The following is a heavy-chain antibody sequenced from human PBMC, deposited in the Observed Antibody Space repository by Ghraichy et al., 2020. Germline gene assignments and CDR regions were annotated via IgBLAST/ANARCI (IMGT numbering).Heavy chain of an antibody. V-gene: IGHV3-74*01. Sequence: GESLNISCVASGFTFSSYWMHWVRQAPGKGLVWVSRINSDGSGTSYADSVKGRFTISRDNAKNTLYLQMNSLRAEDTAVYYCAREVGSWYSWGQGTLVTVSS. D-gene: IGHD6-13*01. CDR2: INSDGSGT. CDR3: AREVGSWYS. J-gene: IGHJ4*02. CDR1: GFTFSSYW.